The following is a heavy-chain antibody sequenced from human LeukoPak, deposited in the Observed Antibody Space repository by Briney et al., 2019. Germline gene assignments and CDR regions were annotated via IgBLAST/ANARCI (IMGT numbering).Heavy chain of an antibody. V-gene: IGHV1-69*04. J-gene: IGHJ6*02. D-gene: IGHD1-1*01. Sequence: SVKVSCKASGGTFSSYAISWVRQAPGQGLEWMGRIIPILGIANYAQKFQGRVTITADKSTSTAYMELSSLRSEDTAVYYCARDLDDDARYYYGMDVWGQGTTVTVSS. CDR1: GGTFSSYA. CDR3: ARDLDDDARYYYGMDV. CDR2: IIPILGIA.